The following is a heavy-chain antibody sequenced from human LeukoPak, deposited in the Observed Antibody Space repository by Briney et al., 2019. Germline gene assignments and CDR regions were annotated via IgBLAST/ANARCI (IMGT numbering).Heavy chain of an antibody. V-gene: IGHV4-34*01. D-gene: IGHD5-18*01. J-gene: IGHJ4*02. Sequence: SETLSLTCAVYGGSFSGYYWSWIRQPPGKGLEWIGEINHSGSTNYNPSLKSRVTISVDTSKNQFSLKLSSVTAADTAVYYCARRRGYSYAKNPYYFDYWGQGTLVTVSS. CDR1: GGSFSGYY. CDR3: ARRRGYSYAKNPYYFDY. CDR2: INHSGST.